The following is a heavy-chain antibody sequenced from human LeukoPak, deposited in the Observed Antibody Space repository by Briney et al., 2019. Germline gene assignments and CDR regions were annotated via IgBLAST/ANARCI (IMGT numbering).Heavy chain of an antibody. CDR2: ISSSSSYI. Sequence: GGSLRLSCAASGFTFSSYAMSWVRQAPGKGLEWVSSISSSSSYIYYADSVKGRFTISRDNAKNTLYLQMNSLRAEDTAVYYCARGGVYSTSAVDYWGQGTLVTVSS. CDR3: ARGGVYSTSAVDY. D-gene: IGHD6-6*01. J-gene: IGHJ4*02. V-gene: IGHV3-21*01. CDR1: GFTFSSYA.